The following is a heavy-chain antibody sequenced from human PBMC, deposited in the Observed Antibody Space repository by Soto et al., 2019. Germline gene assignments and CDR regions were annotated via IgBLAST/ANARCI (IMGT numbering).Heavy chain of an antibody. CDR2: ISSDGSST. CDR3: ARVRPGYSYGGITGDYYYLDV. Sequence: EVQLVESGGGLVQPGGSLRLSCAASGFTFSSYWSRWVRQAPGKGLVWVSLISSDGSSTSYADSVKGRFTISRDNAKNTLYLQSSSLRVEDTAVYYCARVRPGYSYGGITGDYYYLDVWGKGTTVTVSS. CDR1: GFTFSSYW. D-gene: IGHD5-18*01. J-gene: IGHJ6*03. V-gene: IGHV3-74*01.